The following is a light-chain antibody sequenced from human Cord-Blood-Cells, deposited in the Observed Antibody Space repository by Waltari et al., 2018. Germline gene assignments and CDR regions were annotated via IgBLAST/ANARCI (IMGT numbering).Light chain of an antibody. CDR2: AAS. V-gene: IGKV1-39*01. J-gene: IGKJ2*01. CDR3: QQSYSTPYMYT. CDR1: QSISSY. Sequence: DIQMTQSPSSLSASVGDRVTITCQASQSISSYLNWYQQKPGKAPKLLIYAASSLQCGVPSRFSGSGSGTDFTLTISSLQPEDFATYYCQQSYSTPYMYTFGQGTKLEIK.